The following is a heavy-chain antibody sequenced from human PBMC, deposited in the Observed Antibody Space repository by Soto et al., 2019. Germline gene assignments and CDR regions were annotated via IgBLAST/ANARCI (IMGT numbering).Heavy chain of an antibody. CDR2: IIPIFGTA. CDR3: ARTGPNGPATAPNYYSYGMDV. J-gene: IGHJ6*02. D-gene: IGHD2-21*02. Sequence: QVQLVQSGAEVKKPGSSVKVSCKASGGTFSSYAISWVRQAPGQGLEWMGGIIPIFGTANYAQKFQGRVTITADESTSTAYMELSSLRSEDTAVYYCARTGPNGPATAPNYYSYGMDVWGQGTTVTVSS. CDR1: GGTFSSYA. V-gene: IGHV1-69*01.